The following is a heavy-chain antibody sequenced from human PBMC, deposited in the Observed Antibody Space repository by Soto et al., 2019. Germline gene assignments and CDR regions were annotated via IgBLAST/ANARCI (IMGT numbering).Heavy chain of an antibody. D-gene: IGHD3-3*01. CDR1: GYECTCYG. Sequence: KLAWKRVGYECTCYGISWLRKEPGQGLEWMGWISAYNGNTNYAQKLQGRVTMTTDTSTSTAYMELRSLRSDDTAVCYCASNFWSGYSRPYYYYGMDVWGQGTTVTVSS. CDR3: ASNFWSGYSRPYYYYGMDV. J-gene: IGHJ6*02. V-gene: IGHV1-18*01. CDR2: ISAYNGNT.